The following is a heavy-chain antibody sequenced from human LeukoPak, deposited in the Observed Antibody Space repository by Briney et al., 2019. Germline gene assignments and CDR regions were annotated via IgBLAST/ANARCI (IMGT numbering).Heavy chain of an antibody. Sequence: SETLSLTCTVSGGSISSSSYYWGWIRQPPGKGLEWIGSIYYSGSTYYNPSLKSRVTISVDTSKNQFSLKLSSVTAADTAVYYCARVAWSPSPVAGLGWFDPWGQGTLVTVSP. CDR1: GGSISSSSYY. CDR2: IYYSGST. D-gene: IGHD6-19*01. V-gene: IGHV4-39*07. CDR3: ARVAWSPSPVAGLGWFDP. J-gene: IGHJ5*02.